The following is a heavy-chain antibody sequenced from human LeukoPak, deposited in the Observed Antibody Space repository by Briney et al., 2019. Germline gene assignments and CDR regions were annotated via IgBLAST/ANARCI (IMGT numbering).Heavy chain of an antibody. CDR3: ARGPYYGSGSYYHMDV. Sequence: ASVKVSCKASGYTFTGYYMHWVRQAPGQGLEWMGWINPNSGGTIYAQKFQGRVTMTRDTSISTAYMELSSLRSEDTAVYYCARGPYYGSGSYYHMDVWGKGTTVTISS. V-gene: IGHV1-2*02. CDR2: INPNSGGT. D-gene: IGHD3-10*01. CDR1: GYTFTGYY. J-gene: IGHJ6*03.